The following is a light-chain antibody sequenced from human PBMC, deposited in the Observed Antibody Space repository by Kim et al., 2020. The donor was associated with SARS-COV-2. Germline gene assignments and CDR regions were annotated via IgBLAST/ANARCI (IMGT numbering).Light chain of an antibody. J-gene: IGLJ3*02. V-gene: IGLV3-21*04. CDR2: YDS. Sequence: SYELTQPPSVSVAPGKTARITCGGNNIGSKSVHWYQQKPGQAPVLVIYYDSDRPSGIPERFSGSNSGNTVTLTISRVEAGDEADYYCQVWDSSSDHPWVFGGGTQLTVL. CDR3: QVWDSSSDHPWV. CDR1: NIGSKS.